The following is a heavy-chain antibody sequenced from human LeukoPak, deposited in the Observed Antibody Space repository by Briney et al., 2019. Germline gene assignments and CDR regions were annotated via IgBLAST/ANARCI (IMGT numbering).Heavy chain of an antibody. J-gene: IGHJ5*02. CDR2: ISSSSSYI. CDR1: GFTFSSYS. CDR3: ARDANRWIRGIRKDWFDP. Sequence: GGSLRLSCATSGFTFSSYSMNWVRQAPGKGLEWVSCISSSSSYIYYTDSVKGRFTISRDNSKNTLYLQMSSLRAEDTAVYYCARDANRWIRGIRKDWFDPWGQGTLVTVAS. D-gene: IGHD3-10*01. V-gene: IGHV3-21*01.